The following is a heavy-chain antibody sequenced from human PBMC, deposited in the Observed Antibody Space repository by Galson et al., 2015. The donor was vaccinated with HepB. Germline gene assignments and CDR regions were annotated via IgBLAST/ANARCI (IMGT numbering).Heavy chain of an antibody. CDR2: INHSGST. V-gene: IGHV4-34*01. CDR3: ARVKGQWLVVFDY. Sequence: ETLSLTCAVYGGSFSGYYWSWIRQPPGKGLEWIGEINHSGSTNYNPSLKSRVTISVDTSKNQFSLKLSSVTAADTAVYYCARVKGQWLVVFDYWGQGTLVTVSS. J-gene: IGHJ4*02. D-gene: IGHD6-19*01. CDR1: GGSFSGYY.